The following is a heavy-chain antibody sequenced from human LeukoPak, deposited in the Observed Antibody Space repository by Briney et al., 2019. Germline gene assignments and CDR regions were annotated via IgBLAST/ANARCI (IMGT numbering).Heavy chain of an antibody. CDR3: ARHRWDGTFTFDY. V-gene: IGHV4-39*01. CDR2: IYYSGRT. Sequence: PSETLSLTCTVSGGSISSSSDFWGWIRQPPGKGLEWIVSIYYSGRTYNNPSLKSRVTISVDTSKHQFSLKLSSVTAADTAVYYCARHRWDGTFTFDYWGQGTLVPVSS. D-gene: IGHD1-1*01. CDR1: GGSISSSSDF. J-gene: IGHJ4*02.